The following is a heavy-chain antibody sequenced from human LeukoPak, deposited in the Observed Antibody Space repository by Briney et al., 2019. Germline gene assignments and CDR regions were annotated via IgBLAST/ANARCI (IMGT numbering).Heavy chain of an antibody. Sequence: SSETLSLTCTVSGGSISSSSYYWGWIRQPPGKGLEWIGSIYYSGSTYYNPSLKSRVTISVDTSKNQFSLKLSSVTAADTAVYYCARNSGGHYYDSSGYPDDYWGQGTLVTVSS. V-gene: IGHV4-39*07. CDR2: IYYSGST. CDR1: GGSISSSSYY. D-gene: IGHD3-22*01. CDR3: ARNSGGHYYDSSGYPDDY. J-gene: IGHJ4*02.